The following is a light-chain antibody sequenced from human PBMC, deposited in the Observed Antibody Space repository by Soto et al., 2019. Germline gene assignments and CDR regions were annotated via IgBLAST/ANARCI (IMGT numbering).Light chain of an antibody. J-gene: IGKJ1*01. CDR1: QSVSSSY. Sequence: EIVLTQSPGTLSLSPGERVTLSCRASQSVSSSYLAWYQQKTGQAPRLLFYSASSRATGIPDRFSGSGSGTDFILTISRLEPDDFAVYYCQQYGRSPWTFGQGTKVEIK. CDR3: QQYGRSPWT. CDR2: SAS. V-gene: IGKV3-20*01.